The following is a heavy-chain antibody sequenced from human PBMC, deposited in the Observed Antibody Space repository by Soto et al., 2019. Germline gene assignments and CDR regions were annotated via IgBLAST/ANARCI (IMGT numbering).Heavy chain of an antibody. CDR1: GYTFTSYG. V-gene: IGHV1-18*01. J-gene: IGHJ6*02. CDR2: ISAYNGNT. D-gene: IGHD6-19*01. CDR3: AREGRIVVATEYYYYYYGMDV. Sequence: VKVSCKASGYTFTSYGISWVRQAPGQGLEWMGWISAYNGNTNYAQKLQGRVTMTTDTSTSTAYMELRSLRSDDTAVYYCAREGRIVVATEYYYYYYGMDVWGQGTTVTVSS.